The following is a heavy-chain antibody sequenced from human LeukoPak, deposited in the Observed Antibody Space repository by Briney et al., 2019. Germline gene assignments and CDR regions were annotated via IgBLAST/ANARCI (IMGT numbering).Heavy chain of an antibody. D-gene: IGHD5-24*01. CDR2: ISGSGGHT. J-gene: IGHJ6*03. Sequence: GGSLRLSCAASGITFSSHAMSWVRQAPGKGLEWVSLISGSGGHTYYGDSVKGRFTISRDNSTKWLYLQMNSLRPEDTAVYYCAKGGAATMRDGYNYYYYYMEVWGRGTTVTVSS. V-gene: IGHV3-23*01. CDR3: AKGGAATMRDGYNYYYYYMEV. CDR1: GITFSSHA.